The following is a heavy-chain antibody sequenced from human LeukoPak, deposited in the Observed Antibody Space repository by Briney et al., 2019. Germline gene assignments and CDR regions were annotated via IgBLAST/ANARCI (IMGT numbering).Heavy chain of an antibody. CDR1: GGSISSYY. CDR2: IYYSGST. CDR3: ARDPLHGPGSFRYYYGMDV. D-gene: IGHD3-10*01. Sequence: SETLSLTCTVSGGSISSYYWSWIRQPPGKGLEWIGYIYYSGSTNYNPSLKSRVTISVDTSKNQFSLKLGSVTAADTAVYYCARDPLHGPGSFRYYYGMDVWGQGTTVTVSS. V-gene: IGHV4-59*01. J-gene: IGHJ6*02.